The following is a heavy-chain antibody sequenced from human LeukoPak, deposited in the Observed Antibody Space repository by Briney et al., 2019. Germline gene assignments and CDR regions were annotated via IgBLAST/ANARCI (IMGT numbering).Heavy chain of an antibody. J-gene: IGHJ4*02. CDR3: AKGTRDIVATPEYLDY. D-gene: IGHD5-12*01. CDR1: GFSFSSYG. Sequence: GRSLRLSCAASGFSFSSYGMHWVRQAPGKGLEWVAVISYDGSNKYYADSVKGRFTISRDNSKNTLYLQMNSLRAEDTAVYYCAKGTRDIVATPEYLDYWGQGTLVTVSS. V-gene: IGHV3-30*18. CDR2: ISYDGSNK.